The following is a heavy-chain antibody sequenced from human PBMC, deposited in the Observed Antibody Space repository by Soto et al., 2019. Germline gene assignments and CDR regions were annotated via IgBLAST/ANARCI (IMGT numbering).Heavy chain of an antibody. V-gene: IGHV1-18*01. CDR3: ARDLYSSSWDDAFDI. Sequence: ASVKVSCKASGYTFTSYGISWVRQAPGQGLEWMGWISAYNGNTNYAQKLQGRVTMTTDTSTSTAYMELRSLRSDDTAVYYCARDLYSSSWDDAFDIWGQGTMVTVSS. CDR1: GYTFTSYG. J-gene: IGHJ3*02. CDR2: ISAYNGNT. D-gene: IGHD6-13*01.